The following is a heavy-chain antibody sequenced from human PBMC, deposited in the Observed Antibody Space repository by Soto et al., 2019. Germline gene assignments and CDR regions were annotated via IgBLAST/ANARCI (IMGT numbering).Heavy chain of an antibody. D-gene: IGHD5-18*01. CDR2: MNPNSGNT. J-gene: IGHJ4*02. CDR1: GYTFTSYD. V-gene: IGHV1-8*01. Sequence: QVQLVQSGAEVKKPGASVKVSCKASGYTFTSYDINWVRQATGQELERMGWMNPNSGNTVYAQEFQGRVTMTGITSISTAYMELSSLRSEDMAVYYCARGGGYRYGYAYWGQGARVTVSS. CDR3: ARGGGYRYGYAY.